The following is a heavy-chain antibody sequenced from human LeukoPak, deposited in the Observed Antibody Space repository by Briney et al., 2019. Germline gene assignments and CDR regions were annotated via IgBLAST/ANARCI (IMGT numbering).Heavy chain of an antibody. V-gene: IGHV3-21*01. CDR2: ISSSSSYI. D-gene: IGHD1-1*01. CDR3: ARAYGRPWFYFDY. CDR1: RFTFSSYT. Sequence: GGSLRLSCAASRFTFSSYTMNWVRQAPGKGLEWVSSISSSSSYIYYADSVKGRFTISRDNAKNSLYLQMNSLRAEDTAVYYCARAYGRPWFYFDYWGQGTLVTVSS. J-gene: IGHJ4*02.